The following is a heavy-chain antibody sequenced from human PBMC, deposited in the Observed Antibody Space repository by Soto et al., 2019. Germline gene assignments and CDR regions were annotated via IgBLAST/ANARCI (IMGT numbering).Heavy chain of an antibody. Sequence: QITLKESGPTLVTHTQTLPLTCTFSGFSLSTSGVGVGCIRQTPGKALEWLALIYWNDDKRYNPSLKRRLTISRHTSRNHVVLSMPNMDPVDTDTYECAHNEDSDSPPYRGQGTLVTVSS. CDR3: AHNEDSDSPPY. V-gene: IGHV2-5*01. D-gene: IGHD2-21*02. CDR1: GFSLSTSGVG. J-gene: IGHJ4*02. CDR2: IYWNDDK.